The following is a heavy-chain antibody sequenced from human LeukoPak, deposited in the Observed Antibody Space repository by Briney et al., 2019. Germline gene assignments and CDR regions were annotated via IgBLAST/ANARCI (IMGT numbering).Heavy chain of an antibody. CDR3: ARGVWGSCFDS. D-gene: IGHD7-27*01. CDR1: GDSLSRNSAA. CDR2: TYYRSKWYN. Sequence: SQTLTLTCALSGDSLSRNSAAWHWISQSPSRGLEWLGRTYYRSKWYNEYAVSVKSRITINPDTSKNQLSLQLNSVTPEDTAVYYCARGVWGSCFDSWGQGTLVTVSS. J-gene: IGHJ4*02. V-gene: IGHV6-1*01.